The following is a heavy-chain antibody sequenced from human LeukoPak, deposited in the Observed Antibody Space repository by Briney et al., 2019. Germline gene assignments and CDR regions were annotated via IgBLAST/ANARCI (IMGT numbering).Heavy chain of an antibody. D-gene: IGHD2-15*01. J-gene: IGHJ6*02. Sequence: GGSLRLSCTTSGFTFGDYAMSWVRQAPGKGLEWVGFIRSKGHGGTTEYAASVRSRFTISRDDSKSVAYLQMNSLKTEDTAVYYCTRLGNYCSGGSCFPNSYCYGMDVWGQGTTVAVSS. CDR1: GFTFGDYA. V-gene: IGHV3-49*04. CDR2: IRSKGHGGTT. CDR3: TRLGNYCSGGSCFPNSYCYGMDV.